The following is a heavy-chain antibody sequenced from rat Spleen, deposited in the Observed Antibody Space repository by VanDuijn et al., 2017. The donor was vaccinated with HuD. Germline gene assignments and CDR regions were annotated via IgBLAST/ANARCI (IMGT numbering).Heavy chain of an antibody. Sequence: EVQLVESGGGLVQPGRSLKLSCAASGFTFSDYTMAWVRQAPKKGLEWVAAISYDGSSTYYRDSVKGRFTISRDNGKSTLYLQTDSLRSEDTATYYCVRLYNNHGYWYFDFWGPGTMVTVSP. J-gene: IGHJ1*01. CDR2: ISYDGSST. CDR3: VRLYNNHGYWYFDF. D-gene: IGHD1-5*01. CDR1: GFTFSDYT. V-gene: IGHV5-17*01.